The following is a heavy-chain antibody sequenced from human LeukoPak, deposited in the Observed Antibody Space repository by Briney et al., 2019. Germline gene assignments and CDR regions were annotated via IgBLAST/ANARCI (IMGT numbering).Heavy chain of an antibody. CDR3: AFFSTNWNYLAPGSY. CDR2: ISSSSSYT. D-gene: IGHD1-7*01. J-gene: IGHJ4*02. Sequence: PGGSLRLSCAASGFTFSSYSMNWVRQAPGKGLEWVSSISSSSSYTYYADSVKGRFTISRDNAKNSLYLQMNSLRAEDTAVYYCAFFSTNWNYLAPGSYWGQGTLVTVSS. CDR1: GFTFSSYS. V-gene: IGHV3-21*01.